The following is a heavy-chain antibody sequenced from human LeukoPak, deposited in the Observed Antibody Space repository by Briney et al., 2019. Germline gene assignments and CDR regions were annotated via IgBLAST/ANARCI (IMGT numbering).Heavy chain of an antibody. Sequence: GGSLRLSCAASGFTFNWVRQAPGKGLEWVSYIRSDTSTKYYADSVKGQFTISRDNAKNSVYLQMNSLRAEDTAVYYCARGSITMVRGNAFDIWGQGTMVTVSS. D-gene: IGHD3-10*01. CDR1: GFTF. J-gene: IGHJ3*02. V-gene: IGHV3-48*04. CDR2: IRSDTSTK. CDR3: ARGSITMVRGNAFDI.